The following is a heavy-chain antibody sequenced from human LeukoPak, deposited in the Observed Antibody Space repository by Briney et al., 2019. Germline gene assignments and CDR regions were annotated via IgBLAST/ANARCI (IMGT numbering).Heavy chain of an antibody. J-gene: IGHJ6*03. CDR1: GYTFTSSG. Sequence: GASVKVSCKASGYTFTSSGISWVRQAPGQGLEWMGWISAYNGNTNYAQKLQGRVTMTTDTSTSTAYMELRSLRSEDTAVYYCARTWIQLWLRGSDYYYYMDVWGKGTTVTVSS. D-gene: IGHD5-18*01. CDR2: ISAYNGNT. CDR3: ARTWIQLWLRGSDYYYYMDV. V-gene: IGHV1-18*01.